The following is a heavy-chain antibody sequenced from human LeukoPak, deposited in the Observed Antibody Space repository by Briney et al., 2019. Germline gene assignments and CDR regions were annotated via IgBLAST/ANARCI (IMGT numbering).Heavy chain of an antibody. V-gene: IGHV3-21*01. CDR3: ARDQGSGKEAFDI. CDR2: ISSSSSYI. CDR1: GFTFSSYS. Sequence: GGSLRLSCAASGFTFSSYSMNWVRQAPGKGLEWVSSISSSSSYIYYADSVKGRFTISRDDAKNSLYLQMNSLRAEDTAVYYCARDQGSGKEAFDIWGQGTMVTVSS. D-gene: IGHD3-10*01. J-gene: IGHJ3*02.